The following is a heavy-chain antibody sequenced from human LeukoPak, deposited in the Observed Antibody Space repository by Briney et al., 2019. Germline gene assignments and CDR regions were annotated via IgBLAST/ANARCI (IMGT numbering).Heavy chain of an antibody. D-gene: IGHD6-13*01. Sequence: ASVKVSCKASGYTFTSYGISWVRQAPGQGLEWMGWISAYNGNTNYAQKLQGRVTRTTDTSTSTAYMELRSLRSDDTAVYYCARVSNMARSSWNDYWGQGTLVTVSS. CDR1: GYTFTSYG. J-gene: IGHJ4*02. CDR3: ARVSNMARSSWNDY. CDR2: ISAYNGNT. V-gene: IGHV1-18*01.